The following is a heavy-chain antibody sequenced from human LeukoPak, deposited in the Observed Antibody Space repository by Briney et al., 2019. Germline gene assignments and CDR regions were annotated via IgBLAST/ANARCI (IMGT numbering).Heavy chain of an antibody. CDR2: INHSGTT. CDR1: GGSFSGYY. CDR3: TRRPTGGRGYFLRTLDY. J-gene: IGHJ4*02. D-gene: IGHD3-22*01. V-gene: IGHV4-34*01. Sequence: PSETLSLTCAVHGGSFSGYYWTWIRQPPGKGLEWIGEINHSGTTNYNPSLKSRVSISVDTSKSQFSLKPTSVTAADTAVYYCTRRPTGGRGYFLRTLDYWGQGTLVTVSS.